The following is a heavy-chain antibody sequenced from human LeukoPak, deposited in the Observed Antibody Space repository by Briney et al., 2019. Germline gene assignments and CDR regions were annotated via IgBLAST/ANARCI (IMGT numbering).Heavy chain of an antibody. J-gene: IGHJ3*02. Sequence: GGSLRLSCAASGFSVSNNYMNWVRQAPGKGLEWVSVIYSGGGTYYADSVKGRFTISRHNSNNTLYLQMNSLKPEDTAVYYCARAGVENAFDIWGRGTMVTASS. CDR1: GFSVSNNY. CDR3: ARAGVENAFDI. V-gene: IGHV3-53*04. CDR2: IYSGGGT.